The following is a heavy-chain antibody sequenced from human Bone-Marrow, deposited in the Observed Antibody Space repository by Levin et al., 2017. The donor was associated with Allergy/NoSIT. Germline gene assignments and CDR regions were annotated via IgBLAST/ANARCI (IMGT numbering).Heavy chain of an antibody. CDR2: IQHDERT. Sequence: PSETLSLTCAVSGGSISSGDSSWSWIRQSPEKGLEWIGYIQHDERTYYNPSLKSRVTISLDRSKNQFSLQLNSVTAADTAVYFCASGDPVFDSWGQGALVTVSS. D-gene: IGHD4-17*01. CDR3: ASGDPVFDS. CDR1: GGSISSGDSS. J-gene: IGHJ4*02. V-gene: IGHV4-30-2*06.